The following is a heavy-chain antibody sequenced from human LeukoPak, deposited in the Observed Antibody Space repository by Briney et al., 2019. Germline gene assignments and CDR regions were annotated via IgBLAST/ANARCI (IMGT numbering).Heavy chain of an antibody. D-gene: IGHD2-15*01. J-gene: IGHJ3*02. Sequence: GGSLRLSCAASGSGFIFSNYGMRWVRQAPGKGLEWVSAISGSGASTYYADSVKGRCIVSRDNSKKTLHLQMNNLRAEDTAVYYCASRSVALDAFDIWGQGTMVTVSS. CDR2: ISGSGAST. V-gene: IGHV3-23*01. CDR3: ASRSVALDAFDI. CDR1: GSGFIFSNYG.